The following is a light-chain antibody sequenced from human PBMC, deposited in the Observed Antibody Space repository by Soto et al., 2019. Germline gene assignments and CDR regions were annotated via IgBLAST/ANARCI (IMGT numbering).Light chain of an antibody. CDR3: MQVLKTPQT. CDR2: LGS. Sequence: DIVMTQSPLSLPVTPGEPASISCRSSQSLLHSTGHNYLDWYLQKPGQSPQLLIYLGSNRASGVPDRFSGSGSGTDFTLKISRVEAEDVGVYHCMQVLKTPQTFGQGTKVEIK. V-gene: IGKV2-28*01. J-gene: IGKJ1*01. CDR1: QSLLHSTGHNY.